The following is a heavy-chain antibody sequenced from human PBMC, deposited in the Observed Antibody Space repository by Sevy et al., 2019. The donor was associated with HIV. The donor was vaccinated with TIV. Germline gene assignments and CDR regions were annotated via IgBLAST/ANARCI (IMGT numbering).Heavy chain of an antibody. D-gene: IGHD5-12*01. CDR1: GYTFTSYY. J-gene: IGHJ6*02. V-gene: IGHV1-46*01. Sequence: ASVKVSCKASGYTFTSYYMHWVRQAPGQGLEWMGIINPSGGSTSYAQKFQGRVTMTRDTSTSTVYMGLSSLRSEDTAVYYCARQGATIREYYYYCMDVWGQGTTVTVSS. CDR3: ARQGATIREYYYYCMDV. CDR2: INPSGGST.